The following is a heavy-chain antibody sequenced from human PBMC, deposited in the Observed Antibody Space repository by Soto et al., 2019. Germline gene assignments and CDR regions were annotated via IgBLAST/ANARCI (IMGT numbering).Heavy chain of an antibody. CDR1: NGSINSYH. V-gene: IGHV4-59*08. Sequence: QVHLQESGPGLVKPSETLSLTCTVSNGSINSYHWSWIRQPPGKRLELIGYIDSSGSTTYSPSLKSRVTILADTSRNRCSLRLSSVTAADAAVYLCASHLRRDDFRGSWGFDYWGPGTLVTVSS. J-gene: IGHJ4*02. D-gene: IGHD3-3*01. CDR2: IDSSGST. CDR3: ASHLRRDDFRGSWGFDY.